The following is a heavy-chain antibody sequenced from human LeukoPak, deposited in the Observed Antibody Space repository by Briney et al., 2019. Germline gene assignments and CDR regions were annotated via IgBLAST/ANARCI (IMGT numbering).Heavy chain of an antibody. CDR2: INPSGGST. J-gene: IGHJ6*02. D-gene: IGHD2-2*01. CDR1: GYTFTSHY. CDR3: ARDYGEYQYYYYGMDV. V-gene: IGHV1-46*01. Sequence: ASVKVSCKASGYTFTSHYMHWVRQAPGQGLEWMGIINPSGGSTSYAQKFQGRVTMTRDTSTSTVYMELSSLRSEDTAVYYCARDYGEYQYYYYGMDVWGQGTTVTVSS.